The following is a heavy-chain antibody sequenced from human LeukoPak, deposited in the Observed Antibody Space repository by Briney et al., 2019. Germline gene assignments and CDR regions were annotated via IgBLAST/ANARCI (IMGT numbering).Heavy chain of an antibody. CDR2: ISYDGSNK. Sequence: GGSLRLSCAASGFTFSSYAMHWVRQAPGKGLEWVAVISYDGSNKYYADSVKGRFTISRDNSKNTLYLQMNSLRAEDTAVYYCARGGPTTVSRGGKDVGLFDYWGQGTLVTVSS. D-gene: IGHD4-17*01. CDR1: GFTFSSYA. V-gene: IGHV3-30-3*01. J-gene: IGHJ4*02. CDR3: ARGGPTTVSRGGKDVGLFDY.